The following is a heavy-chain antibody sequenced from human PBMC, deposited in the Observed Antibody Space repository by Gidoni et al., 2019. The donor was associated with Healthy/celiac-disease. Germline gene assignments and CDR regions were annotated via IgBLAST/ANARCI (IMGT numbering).Heavy chain of an antibody. J-gene: IGHJ4*02. Sequence: EVQLVESGGGLVQPGGSLRLSCAASGFTFSSYWMSWVRQAPGKGLEWVANIKQDGSEKYYVDSVKGRFTISRDNAKNSLYLQMNSLRAEDTAVYYCARDLIWHCSSTSCVGYYFDYWGQGTLVTVSS. D-gene: IGHD2-2*01. CDR2: IKQDGSEK. V-gene: IGHV3-7*03. CDR1: GFTFSSYW. CDR3: ARDLIWHCSSTSCVGYYFDY.